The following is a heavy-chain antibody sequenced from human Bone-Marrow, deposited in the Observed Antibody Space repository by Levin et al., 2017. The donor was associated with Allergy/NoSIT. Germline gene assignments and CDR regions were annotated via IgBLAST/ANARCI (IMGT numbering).Heavy chain of an antibody. V-gene: IGHV3-30*18. Sequence: LSLTCAASGFTFSSYGMHWVRQAPGKGLEWVAVISYDGSNKYYADSVKGRFTISRDNSKNTLYLQMNSLRAEDTAVYYCAKVYDFWSGYYPLFDYWGQGTLVTVSS. J-gene: IGHJ4*02. D-gene: IGHD3-3*01. CDR3: AKVYDFWSGYYPLFDY. CDR2: ISYDGSNK. CDR1: GFTFSSYG.